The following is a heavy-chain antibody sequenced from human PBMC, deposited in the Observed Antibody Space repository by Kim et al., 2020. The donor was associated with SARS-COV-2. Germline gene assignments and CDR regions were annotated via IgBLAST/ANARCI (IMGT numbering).Heavy chain of an antibody. CDR3: ARDFSGYDPFDY. CDR1: GYTFTSYG. D-gene: IGHD5-12*01. Sequence: ASVKVSCKASGYTFTSYGISWVRQAPGQGLEWMGWISAYNGNTNYAQKLQGRVTMTTDTSTSTAYMELRSLRADDTAVYYCARDFSGYDPFDYWGQGTLVTVSS. J-gene: IGHJ4*02. CDR2: ISAYNGNT. V-gene: IGHV1-18*04.